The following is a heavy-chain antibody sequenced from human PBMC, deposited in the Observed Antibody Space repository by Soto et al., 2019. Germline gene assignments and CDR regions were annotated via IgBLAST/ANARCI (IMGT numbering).Heavy chain of an antibody. CDR3: AKDLIMITFGGVISM. D-gene: IGHD3-16*02. V-gene: IGHV3-7*03. Sequence: PGGSLRLSCAASGFTFSSYWMSWVRQAPGKGLEWVANIKQDGSEKYYVDSVKGRFTISRDNSKNTLYLQMNSLRAEDTAVYYCAKDLIMITFGGVISMWGQGTLVTVSS. CDR2: IKQDGSEK. CDR1: GFTFSSYW. J-gene: IGHJ4*02.